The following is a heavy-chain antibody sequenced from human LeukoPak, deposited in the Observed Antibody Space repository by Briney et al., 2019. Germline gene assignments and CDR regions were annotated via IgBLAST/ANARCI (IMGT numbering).Heavy chain of an antibody. CDR3: ARGGYYDSSGYYADY. CDR1: GFTFSSYS. CDR2: ISSSSSYI. J-gene: IGHJ4*02. Sequence: GGSLRLSCAASGFTFSSYSMNWVRQAPGKGLEWVSSISSSSSYIYYADSVKGRFTISRDNAKNSPYLQMNSLRAEDTAVYYCARGGYYDSSGYYADYWGQGTLVTVSS. V-gene: IGHV3-21*01. D-gene: IGHD3-22*01.